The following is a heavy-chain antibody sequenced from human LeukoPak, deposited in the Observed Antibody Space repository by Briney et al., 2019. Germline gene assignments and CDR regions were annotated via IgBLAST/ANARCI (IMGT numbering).Heavy chain of an antibody. CDR1: GFTFSSYG. CDR2: IRYDGSNK. Sequence: PGGSLRLSCAASGFTFSSYGMHWVRQAPGKGLEWVAFIRYDGSNKYYADSVKGRFTISRDNSKNTLYLQMNSLRAEDTAVYYCAKARLAYCGGDCYSDYYYMDVWGKGTTVTISS. D-gene: IGHD2-21*02. V-gene: IGHV3-30*02. J-gene: IGHJ6*03. CDR3: AKARLAYCGGDCYSDYYYMDV.